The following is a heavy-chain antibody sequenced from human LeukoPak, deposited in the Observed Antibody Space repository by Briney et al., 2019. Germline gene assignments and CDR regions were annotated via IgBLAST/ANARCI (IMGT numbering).Heavy chain of an antibody. CDR3: ARGSFSSRYYTRGYYYYSMDV. V-gene: IGHV1-69*05. CDR2: IILTFGTA. D-gene: IGHD3-3*01. CDR1: VGAFSRYA. J-gene: IGHJ6*03. Sequence: SVKVTCKASVGAFSRYAISSVREAPRQGVEWRWGIILTFGTANYAQNIQGRVTITTDESTSRAYIELSSLRSEDTAGFYCARGSFSSRYYTRGYYYYSMDVWGNGATATASS.